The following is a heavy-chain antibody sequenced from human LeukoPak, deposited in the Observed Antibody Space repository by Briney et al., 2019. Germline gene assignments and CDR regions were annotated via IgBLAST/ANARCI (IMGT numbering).Heavy chain of an antibody. CDR3: ARDGTVTTDY. D-gene: IGHD4-17*01. CDR2: ISSSSSYI. CDR1: GFTFSSYS. Sequence: PGGSLRLSCAASGFTFSSYSMNWVRHAPGKGLEWVSSISSSSSYIYYADSLKGRFTISRDNAKNSLYLQMNSLRAEDTAVYYCARDGTVTTDYWGQGTLVTVSS. V-gene: IGHV3-21*01. J-gene: IGHJ4*02.